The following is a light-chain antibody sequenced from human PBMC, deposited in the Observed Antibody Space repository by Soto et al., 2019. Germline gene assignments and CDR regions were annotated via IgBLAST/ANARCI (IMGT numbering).Light chain of an antibody. V-gene: IGKV2-24*01. CDR1: QSLVPTDGKTY. J-gene: IGKJ4*01. CDR2: KIS. CDR3: MQATRFPFT. Sequence: SSPVTLGQPASISCTSSQSLVPTDGKTYLRWLQQRPGQPPRLLIYKISDRLSGVPDRFTGSGAGTDFTLKISRVEAEDVGTYYCMQATRFPFTFGGGTKVDIK.